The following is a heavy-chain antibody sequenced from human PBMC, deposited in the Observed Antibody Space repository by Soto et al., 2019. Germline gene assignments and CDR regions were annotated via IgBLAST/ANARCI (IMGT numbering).Heavy chain of an antibody. D-gene: IGHD6-13*01. CDR1: GFTFSSYS. CDR2: ISSSSSYI. CDR3: ASNLIAAAGPGGQD. J-gene: IGHJ4*02. Sequence: GGSLRLSCAASGFTFSSYSMNWVRQAPGKGLEWVSSISSSSSYIYYADSVKGRFTISRDNAKNSLYLQMNSLRAEDTAVYYCASNLIAAAGPGGQDWGQGTLVTVSS. V-gene: IGHV3-21*01.